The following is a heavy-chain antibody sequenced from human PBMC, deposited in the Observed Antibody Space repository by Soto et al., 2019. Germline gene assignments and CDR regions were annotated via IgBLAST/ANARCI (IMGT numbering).Heavy chain of an antibody. D-gene: IGHD6-13*01. Sequence: VKVSCKASDYTFTSYGISWVRQPPGQGLEWMGWISAYNGNTNYAQKLQGRDTMTTDTSTSTAYMELRSLRSDDTAVYYCARDRGGIAAAGTWWFDPWGQGTLVTVSS. V-gene: IGHV1-18*01. CDR3: ARDRGGIAAAGTWWFDP. CDR2: ISAYNGNT. J-gene: IGHJ5*02. CDR1: DYTFTSYG.